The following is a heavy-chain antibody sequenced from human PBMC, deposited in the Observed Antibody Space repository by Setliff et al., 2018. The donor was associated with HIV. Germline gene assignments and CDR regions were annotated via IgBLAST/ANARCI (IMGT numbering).Heavy chain of an antibody. Sequence: SETLSLTCAVYGGSFSGYYWSWIRQPPGKGLEWIGHIYYTGSTNYNPSLKSRVTISLDTSKNQFSLNLNSVTAADTAVYYCVRGNPDYDILTGYWSYYFDYWGQGTLVTVTS. CDR3: VRGNPDYDILTGYWSYYFDY. V-gene: IGHV4-34*11. J-gene: IGHJ4*02. CDR1: GGSFSGYY. D-gene: IGHD3-9*01. CDR2: IYYTGST.